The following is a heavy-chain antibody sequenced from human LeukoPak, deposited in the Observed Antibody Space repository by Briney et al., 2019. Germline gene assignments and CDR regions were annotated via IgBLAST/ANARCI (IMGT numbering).Heavy chain of an antibody. CDR3: AREVVATLTAFDF. Sequence: PGGSLRLSCEASGFTFSSYWMHWVRQAPGKGLVWVSRINPDGSTTSYADSVKGRFTISRDNAKNTLNLQMNSLRVEDTAVYYCAREVVATLTAFDFWGQGTTVTVSS. V-gene: IGHV3-74*01. CDR1: GFTFSSYW. D-gene: IGHD5-12*01. CDR2: INPDGSTT. J-gene: IGHJ3*01.